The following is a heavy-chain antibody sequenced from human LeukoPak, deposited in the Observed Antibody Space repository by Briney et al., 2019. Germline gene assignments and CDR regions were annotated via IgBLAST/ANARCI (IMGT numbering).Heavy chain of an antibody. CDR3: ARHYGP. Sequence: PSETLSLTGTVSGGSISGSRYYLGWIRQPTGKGLEWIGSIYYSGSSYYNPSLKCRVTISVDTSKIQFSLKLNSVSATDTAVYYCARHYGPWGQGTLVTVSS. V-gene: IGHV4-39*01. CDR2: IYYSGSS. CDR1: GGSISGSRYY. D-gene: IGHD3-10*01. J-gene: IGHJ4*02.